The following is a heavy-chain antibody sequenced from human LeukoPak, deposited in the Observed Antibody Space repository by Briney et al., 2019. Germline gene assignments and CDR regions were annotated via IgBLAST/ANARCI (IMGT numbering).Heavy chain of an antibody. CDR3: ARRHGRLRDCSCYYPDY. V-gene: IGHV1-8*01. D-gene: IGHD2-15*01. CDR2: MNPNSGNT. J-gene: IGHJ4*02. Sequence: ASVKVSCKASGYTFTSYDINWVRQATGQGLEWMGWMNPNSGNTGYAQKFQGRVTMTRNSSITTAYMELSSLRSEDTAVYYCARRHGRLRDCSCYYPDYWGQGTLVTVSS. CDR1: GYTFTSYD.